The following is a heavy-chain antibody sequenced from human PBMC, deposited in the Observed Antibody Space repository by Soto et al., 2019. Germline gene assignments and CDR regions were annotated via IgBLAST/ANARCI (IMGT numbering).Heavy chain of an antibody. J-gene: IGHJ5*02. CDR3: ARRPDFRDHGWFDP. V-gene: IGHV4-39*01. CDR2: IHYSGET. D-gene: IGHD4-17*01. CDR1: GGSIISTFYY. Sequence: SETLSLTCTVSGGSIISTFYYWGWLRQPPGEGLEWIANIHYSGETHYSPSLKSRVAISVDTSKRQFSLALDSVTAADTAVYYCARRPDFRDHGWFDPWGQGILVTVSS.